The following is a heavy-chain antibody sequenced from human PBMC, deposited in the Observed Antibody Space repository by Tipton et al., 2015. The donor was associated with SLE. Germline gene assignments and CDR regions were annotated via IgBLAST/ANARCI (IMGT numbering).Heavy chain of an antibody. CDR2: LSHTGST. V-gene: IGHV4-38-2*02. CDR3: AREVTVTGGDAFDI. CDR1: GYPISSGYF. Sequence: TLSLTCAVSGYPISSGYFWAWIRQPPGKGLEWIGSLSHTGSTYYNPSLKSRVTISVDTSKNQFSLKLSSVTAADTAVYYCAREVTVTGGDAFDIWVQGTMVTVSS. J-gene: IGHJ3*02. D-gene: IGHD4-17*01.